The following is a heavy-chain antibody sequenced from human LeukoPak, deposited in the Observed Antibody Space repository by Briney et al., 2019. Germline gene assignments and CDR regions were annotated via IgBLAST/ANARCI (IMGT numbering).Heavy chain of an antibody. D-gene: IGHD3-22*01. CDR1: GFTFSSYG. J-gene: IGHJ1*01. CDR3: AKGHSYDSSGYYSEYFQH. Sequence: GGSLRLSCAASGFTFSSYGMHWVRQAPGKGLEWVAVIWYDGSNKYYADSVKGRFTISRDNSKNTLYLQMNSLRAEDTAVYYCAKGHSYDSSGYYSEYFQHWGRAPWSPSPQ. V-gene: IGHV3-33*06. CDR2: IWYDGSNK.